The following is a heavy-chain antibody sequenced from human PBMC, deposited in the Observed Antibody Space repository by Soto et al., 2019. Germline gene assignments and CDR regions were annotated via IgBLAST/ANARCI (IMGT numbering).Heavy chain of an antibody. CDR3: AKDLIRGDGYIDFDY. CDR2: IFAGGGST. Sequence: GGSLRLSCAPSGFTFSNYAMFWVRQAPRKGLEWVSTIFAGGGSTYYADSVKGRFTISRDNSKNTLFLQMNSLRAEDTAVYFCAKDLIRGDGYIDFDYWGQGTLVTLSS. V-gene: IGHV3-23*01. D-gene: IGHD3-10*01. CDR1: GFTFSNYA. J-gene: IGHJ4*02.